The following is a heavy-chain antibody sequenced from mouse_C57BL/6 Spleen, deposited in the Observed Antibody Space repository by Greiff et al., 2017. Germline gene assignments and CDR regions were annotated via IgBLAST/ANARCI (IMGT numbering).Heavy chain of an antibody. D-gene: IGHD1-1*01. Sequence: VNVLESGAELVRPGASVTLSCKASGYTFTDYEMHWVKQTPVHGLEWIGAIDPETGGTAYNQKFKGKAILTADKSSSTAYMELRILTSEASAVYYYTREVYYYGSREFAYWGQGTLVTVSA. J-gene: IGHJ3*01. V-gene: IGHV1-15*01. CDR3: TREVYYYGSREFAY. CDR2: IDPETGGT. CDR1: GYTFTDYE.